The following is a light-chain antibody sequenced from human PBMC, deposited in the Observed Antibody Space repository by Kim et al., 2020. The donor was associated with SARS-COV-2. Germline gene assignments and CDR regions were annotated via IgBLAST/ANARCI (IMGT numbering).Light chain of an antibody. J-gene: IGKJ5*01. CDR1: QDIRND. V-gene: IGKV1-17*01. CDR3: LQHNTYPVA. CDR2: GAS. Sequence: ASVGDKVPITCQASQDIRNDLGWYQPNPGSAPKRLIYGASSLQSGVPSRFSGSGSGTEFTLTISSLQPEDFATYFCLQHNTYPVAFGQGTRLEI.